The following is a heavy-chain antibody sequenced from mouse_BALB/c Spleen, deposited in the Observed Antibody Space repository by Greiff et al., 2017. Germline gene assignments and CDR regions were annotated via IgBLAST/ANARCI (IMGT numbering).Heavy chain of an antibody. D-gene: IGHD3-2*01. CDR2: ISDGGSYT. Sequence: EVHLVESGGGLVKPGGSLKLSCAASGFTFSDYYMYWVRQTPEKRLEWVATISDGGSYTYYPDSVKGRFTISRDNAKNNLYLQMSSLKSEDTAMYYCARDRGRQLGLRYWGQGTLVTVSA. V-gene: IGHV5-4*02. CDR3: ARDRGRQLGLRY. CDR1: GFTFSDYY. J-gene: IGHJ3*01.